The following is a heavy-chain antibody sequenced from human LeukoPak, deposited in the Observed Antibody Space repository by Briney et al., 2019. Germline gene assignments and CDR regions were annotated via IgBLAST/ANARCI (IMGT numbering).Heavy chain of an antibody. J-gene: IGHJ4*02. V-gene: IGHV4-34*01. Sequence: GSLRLSCAASGFTVSSNYMSWVRQGPGKGLEWIGEVNLQGSTNYNPSLMGRVAISVDTSENHISLQLTSVTAADTAVYYCAREGGPYRPLDYSGQGTLVTVSS. CDR1: GFTVSSNY. CDR2: VNLQGST. CDR3: AREGGPYRPLDY.